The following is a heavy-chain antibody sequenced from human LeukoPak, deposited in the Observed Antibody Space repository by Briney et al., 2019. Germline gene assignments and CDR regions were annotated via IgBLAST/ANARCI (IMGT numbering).Heavy chain of an antibody. CDR2: IYYGGST. D-gene: IGHD6-19*01. CDR1: GGSISSYY. V-gene: IGHV4-59*01. CDR3: ARDSSGWLRGLYYFDY. J-gene: IGHJ4*02. Sequence: SETLSPTCTVSGGSISSYYWSWIRQPPGKGLEWIGYIYYGGSTNYNPSLKSRVTISVDTSKNQFSLKLSSVTAADTAVYYCARDSSGWLRGLYYFDYWGQGTLVTVSS.